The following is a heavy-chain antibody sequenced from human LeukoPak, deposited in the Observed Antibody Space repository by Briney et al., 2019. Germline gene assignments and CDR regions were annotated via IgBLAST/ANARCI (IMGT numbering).Heavy chain of an antibody. V-gene: IGHV4-39*01. D-gene: IGHD1-26*01. CDR2: IYYSGST. J-gene: IGHJ5*02. CDR1: GGSISSSSYY. CDR3: ARLVVGGWFDP. Sequence: SETLSLTCTVSGGSISSSSYYWGWIRQPPGKGLEWIGSIYYSGSTYYNPSLKSRVTISVDTSKNQFSLKLNSVTAADTAVYYCARLVVGGWFDPWGQGTLVTVSS.